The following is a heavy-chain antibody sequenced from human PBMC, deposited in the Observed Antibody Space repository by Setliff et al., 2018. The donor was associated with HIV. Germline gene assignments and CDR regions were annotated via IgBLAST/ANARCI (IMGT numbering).Heavy chain of an antibody. V-gene: IGHV1-69*10. J-gene: IGHJ5*02. CDR2: IIPIIGIT. Sequence: SVKVSCKASGGTFSSYAISWVRQAPGQGLEWMGGIIPIIGITNQAQKLQGRVTITADKSTNTAYMELSSLRSEDTAVYYCAKDRGRGNWLDPWGQGTLVTVSS. CDR3: AKDRGRGNWLDP. CDR1: GGTFSSYA. D-gene: IGHD3-16*01.